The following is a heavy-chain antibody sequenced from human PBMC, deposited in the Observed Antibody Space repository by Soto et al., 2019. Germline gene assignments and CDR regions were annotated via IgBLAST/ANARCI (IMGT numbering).Heavy chain of an antibody. CDR3: ARVLTGLYDSSGYHDY. Sequence: SETLSLTCTVSGGSISSGDYYWSWIRQPPGKGLEWIGYIYYSGSTYYNPSLKGRVTISVDTSKNQFSLKLSSVTAADTAVYYCARVLTGLYDSSGYHDYWGQGTLVTVSS. CDR2: IYYSGST. CDR1: GGSISSGDYY. D-gene: IGHD3-22*01. J-gene: IGHJ4*02. V-gene: IGHV4-30-4*01.